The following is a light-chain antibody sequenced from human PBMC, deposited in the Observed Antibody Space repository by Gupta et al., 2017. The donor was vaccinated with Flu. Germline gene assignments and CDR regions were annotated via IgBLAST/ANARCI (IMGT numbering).Light chain of an antibody. CDR1: GILQNTKGNTF. J-gene: IGKJ2*01. CDR2: LAS. Sequence: VVVQSPVALSVRPGESAPMSCRSRGILQNTKGNTFLDWYVQKPGQPPKLLFYLASNRAPGVPGRFSASGSGTYFTLNINGVEPDDVGVYYCMEAFFHPGTFGRGTRLEI. V-gene: IGKV2-28*01. CDR3: MEAFFHPGT.